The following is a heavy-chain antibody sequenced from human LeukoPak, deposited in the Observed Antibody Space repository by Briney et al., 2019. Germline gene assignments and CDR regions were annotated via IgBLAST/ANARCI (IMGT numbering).Heavy chain of an antibody. CDR2: IWFDGKNE. Sequence: GRSLRLSCAASGFILNSYGMHWVRQAPGKGLEWVADIWFDGKNEHFADSVKGRFAISRDNSKNTLYLQMNSLRAEDTAVYYCAKENGGYNDAFDIWGQGTMVTVSS. D-gene: IGHD5-24*01. J-gene: IGHJ3*02. CDR1: GFILNSYG. V-gene: IGHV3-33*03. CDR3: AKENGGYNDAFDI.